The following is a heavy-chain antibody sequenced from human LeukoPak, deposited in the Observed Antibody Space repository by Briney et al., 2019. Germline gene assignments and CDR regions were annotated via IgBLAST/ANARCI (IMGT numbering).Heavy chain of an antibody. Sequence: ASVKVSCKASGGTFSNYAFSWVRQAPGQGLERMGGIIPIFGTANYAQKFQGRVTITADESTSTAYMELSSLRSEDTAVYYCARGVGYCSSTSCFQPYLFDYWGQGTLVTVSS. V-gene: IGHV1-69*13. CDR1: GGTFSNYA. CDR3: ARGVGYCSSTSCFQPYLFDY. CDR2: IIPIFGTA. J-gene: IGHJ4*02. D-gene: IGHD2-2*01.